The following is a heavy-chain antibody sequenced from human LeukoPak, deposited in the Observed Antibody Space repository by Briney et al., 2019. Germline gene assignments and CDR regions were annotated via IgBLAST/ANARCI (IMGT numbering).Heavy chain of an antibody. V-gene: IGHV1-46*01. Sequence: ASVKVSCKASGYTFTSYYMHWVRQAPGQGLEWMGIINPSGGSTGYAQKFQGRVTMTRDTSTTTVYMELSSLRSEDTAVYYCARWSPEISSSDYWGQGTLVTVSS. D-gene: IGHD3-3*01. CDR1: GYTFTSYY. CDR3: ARWSPEISSSDY. CDR2: INPSGGST. J-gene: IGHJ4*02.